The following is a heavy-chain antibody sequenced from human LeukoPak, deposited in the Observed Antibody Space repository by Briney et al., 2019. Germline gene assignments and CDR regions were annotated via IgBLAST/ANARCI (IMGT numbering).Heavy chain of an antibody. J-gene: IGHJ6*03. CDR1: GFTFSSYS. CDR2: ISSSSSTI. Sequence: EPGGSLRLSCAASGFTFSSYSMNWVRQAPGKVLEWVSYISSSSSTIYYADSVKGRFTISRDNAKNSLYLQMNSLRAEDTAVYYCARRDFWSGYYGTGYMDVWGKGTTVTVSS. V-gene: IGHV3-48*04. CDR3: ARRDFWSGYYGTGYMDV. D-gene: IGHD3-3*01.